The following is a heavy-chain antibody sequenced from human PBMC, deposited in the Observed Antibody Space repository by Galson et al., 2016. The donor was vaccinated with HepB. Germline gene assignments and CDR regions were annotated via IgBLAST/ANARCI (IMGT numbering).Heavy chain of an antibody. CDR1: GFTFSNYV. CDR3: ARAYQYTLDY. J-gene: IGHJ4*02. Sequence: SLRLSCAASGFTFSNYVMNWVRQAPGKGLEWVSAISGSGTNTYYEDSVKGRFTISRDNSKNTLFLQMNSLRAEDTAVYFCARAYQYTLDYWGQGTLVTVSS. CDR2: ISGSGTNT. D-gene: IGHD1-1*01. V-gene: IGHV3-23*01.